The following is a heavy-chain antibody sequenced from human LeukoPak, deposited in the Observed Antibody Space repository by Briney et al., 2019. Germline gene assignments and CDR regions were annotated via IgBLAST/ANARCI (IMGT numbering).Heavy chain of an antibody. CDR1: GFTFSSYW. J-gene: IGHJ4*02. CDR2: IKQDGSEK. CDR3: ARVRWFGELSPLDY. Sequence: GRSLRLSCAASGFTFSSYWMSWVRQAPGKGLEWVANIKQDGSEKYYVDSCKGRFTISRDNAKNSLYLQMTSLRAEDTAVYYCARVRWFGELSPLDYWGQGTLVTVSS. V-gene: IGHV3-7*01. D-gene: IGHD3-10*01.